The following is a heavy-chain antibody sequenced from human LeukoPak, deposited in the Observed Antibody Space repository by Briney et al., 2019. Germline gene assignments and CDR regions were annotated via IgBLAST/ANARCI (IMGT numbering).Heavy chain of an antibody. CDR3: ARVGAAAGWFDP. V-gene: IGHV4-39*07. CDR2: IYYSGSS. CDR1: GGSVSSSTYY. J-gene: IGHJ5*02. Sequence: PSQTLSLTCSASGGSVSSSTYYWAWIRQPPGKGLEWIGTIYYSGSSYYNPSLKSRLTISIDTSKNQFSLKLSSVTAADTAVYYCARVGAAAGWFDPWGQGTLVTVSS. D-gene: IGHD6-13*01.